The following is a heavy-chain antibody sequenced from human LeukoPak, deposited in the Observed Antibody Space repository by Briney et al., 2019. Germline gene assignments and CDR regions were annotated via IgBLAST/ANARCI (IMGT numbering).Heavy chain of an antibody. CDR1: GFTFSSYW. J-gene: IGHJ3*02. CDR2: INQDGSEK. D-gene: IGHD1-26*01. CDR3: ASIIVGATSDAFDI. Sequence: GGSLRLSCAASGFTFSSYWMSWVRQAPGKGLEWVANINQDGSEKYYVDSVKGRFTISRDNAKNSLYLQMNSLRAEDTAVYYCASIIVGATSDAFDIWGQGTMVTVSS. V-gene: IGHV3-7*03.